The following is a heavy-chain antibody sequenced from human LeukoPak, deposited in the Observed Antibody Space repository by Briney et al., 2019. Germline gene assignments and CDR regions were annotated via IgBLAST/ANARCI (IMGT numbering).Heavy chain of an antibody. CDR1: GFTFSNAW. D-gene: IGHD3-10*01. J-gene: IGHJ4*02. V-gene: IGHV3-15*01. Sequence: PGGSLRLSCAASGFTFSNAWMSWVRQAPGKGLEWVGRIKSKTDGGTTDYAAPVKSRFTISRDDSKNTLDLQMNSLKTEDTAVYYCTTGGSMVRGVIRYYWGQGTLVTVSS. CDR2: IKSKTDGGTT. CDR3: TTGGSMVRGVIRYY.